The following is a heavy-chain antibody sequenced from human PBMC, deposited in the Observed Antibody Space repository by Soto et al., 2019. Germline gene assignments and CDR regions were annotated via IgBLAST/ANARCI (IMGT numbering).Heavy chain of an antibody. CDR2: IYYSGST. J-gene: IGHJ5*02. CDR3: ARGQEMATTRLYNWFDP. D-gene: IGHD5-12*01. Sequence: LSLTCTVSGGSISSGGYYWSWIRQHPGKGLEWIGYIYYSGSTYYNPSLKSRVTISVDTSKNQFSLKLSSVTAADTAVYYCARGQEMATTRLYNWFDPWGQGTLVTVSS. CDR1: GGSISSGGYY. V-gene: IGHV4-31*03.